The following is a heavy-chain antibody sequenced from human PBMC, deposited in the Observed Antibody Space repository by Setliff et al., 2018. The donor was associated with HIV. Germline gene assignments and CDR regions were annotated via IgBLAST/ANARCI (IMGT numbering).Heavy chain of an antibody. CDR2: IDQGGGEK. CDR3: ARVPRSSGWEG. CDR1: GFMYNKFW. J-gene: IGHJ4*02. D-gene: IGHD6-19*01. Sequence: PGGSLRLSCEASGFMYNKFWMSWVRQAPGRGLEWVANIDQGGGEKYYVDSVKGRFTISRDNARNSVYLQMNSLTAEDTAVYYCARVPRSSGWEGWGQGTLVTVSS. V-gene: IGHV3-7*03.